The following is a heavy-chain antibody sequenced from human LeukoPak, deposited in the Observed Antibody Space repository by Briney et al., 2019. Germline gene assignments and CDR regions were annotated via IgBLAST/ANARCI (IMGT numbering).Heavy chain of an antibody. Sequence: GASVKVSCKASGYTFTSYGISWVRQAPRQGLEWMGWISAYNGNTNYAQKLQGRVTMTTDTSTSTAYMELRSLRSDDTAVYYCARDADSSSWYTLPQYNFDYWGQGTLVTVSS. D-gene: IGHD6-13*01. V-gene: IGHV1-18*01. CDR2: ISAYNGNT. CDR3: ARDADSSSWYTLPQYNFDY. CDR1: GYTFTSYG. J-gene: IGHJ4*02.